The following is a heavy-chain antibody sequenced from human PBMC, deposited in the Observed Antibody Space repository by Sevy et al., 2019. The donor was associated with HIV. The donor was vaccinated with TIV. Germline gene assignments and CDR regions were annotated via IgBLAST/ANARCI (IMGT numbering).Heavy chain of an antibody. D-gene: IGHD6-13*01. CDR3: ARVVMSSSWPCFDY. CDR2: ISVNNGNR. Sequence: ASVKVSCKASGYTFTTYAFTWVRQAPGEGLEWMGWISVNNGNRNYAQKVQDRVTMTTDTSTNTAYMELRGLRSDDTAMYYCARVVMSSSWPCFDYWGQGTLVTVSS. V-gene: IGHV1-18*01. CDR1: GYTFTTYA. J-gene: IGHJ4*02.